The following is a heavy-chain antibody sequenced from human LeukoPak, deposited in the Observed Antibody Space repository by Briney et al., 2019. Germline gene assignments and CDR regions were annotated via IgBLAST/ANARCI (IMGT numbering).Heavy chain of an antibody. D-gene: IGHD6-13*01. CDR1: GGTFSSYA. V-gene: IGHV1-69*13. J-gene: IGHJ6*04. CDR3: ARGFGSSWYFYP. CDR2: IIPIFGTA. Sequence: ASVKVSCKASGGTFSSYAISWVRQAPGQGLEWMGGIIPIFGTANYAQKFQGRVTITADESTSTAYMELSSLRSEDTAVYYCARGFGSSWYFYPWGKGTTVTISS.